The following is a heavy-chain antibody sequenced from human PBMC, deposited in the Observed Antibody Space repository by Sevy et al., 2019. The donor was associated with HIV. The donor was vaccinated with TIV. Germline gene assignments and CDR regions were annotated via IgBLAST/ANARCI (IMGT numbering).Heavy chain of an antibody. CDR3: ARHGAWRFYFDF. CDR2: IYYNADT. J-gene: IGHJ4*02. V-gene: IGHV4-39*01. D-gene: IGHD3-16*01. Sequence: SETLSLTCTVSGGSISSSDYFWGWIRQPPGKGLERIGTIYYNADTHHNPSLTSRVTISVDTSKNQFSLRMTSVTALDTAVYYCARHGAWRFYFDFWGRGALVTVSS. CDR1: GGSISSSDYF.